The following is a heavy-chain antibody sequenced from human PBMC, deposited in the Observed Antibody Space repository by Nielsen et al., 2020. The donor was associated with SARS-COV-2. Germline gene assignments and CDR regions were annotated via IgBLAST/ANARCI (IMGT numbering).Heavy chain of an antibody. V-gene: IGHV3-48*03. CDR3: ARDLEVGVVPAADY. Sequence: GGSLRLSCAASGFTFSRYEMNWVRQAPGKGLEWVSYSSSSGSTIYYADSVKGRFTMSRDNAKNSLLLQMNSLRAEDTAVYYCARDLEVGVVPAADYWGQGTLVTVSS. CDR2: SSSSGSTI. CDR1: GFTFSRYE. D-gene: IGHD2-2*01. J-gene: IGHJ4*02.